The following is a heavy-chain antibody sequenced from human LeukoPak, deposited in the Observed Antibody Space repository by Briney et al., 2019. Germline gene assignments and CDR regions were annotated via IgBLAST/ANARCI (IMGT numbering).Heavy chain of an antibody. CDR2: IYYSGST. D-gene: IGHD6-25*01. J-gene: IGHJ4*02. CDR3: ARRLGGSGWFDY. V-gene: IGHV4-59*04. Sequence: SETLSLTCTVSGGSISSYYWSWIRQPPGKGLEWIGYIYYSGSTYYNPSLKSRVTISEDTSKKQFSLKLSSVTAADTAVYYCARRLGGSGWFDYWGQGALVTVSS. CDR1: GGSISSYY.